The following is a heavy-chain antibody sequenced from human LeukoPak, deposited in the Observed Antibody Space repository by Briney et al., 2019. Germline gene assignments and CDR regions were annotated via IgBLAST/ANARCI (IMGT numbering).Heavy chain of an antibody. Sequence: KPGGSLRLSCAASGFTFSSYSMNWVRQAPGKGLEWVSSISSSSSYIYYADSVKGRFTISRDNAKDSLYLQMNSLRAEDTAVYYCARGGSGTTFGFDPWGQGTLVTVSS. CDR3: ARGGSGTTFGFDP. CDR2: ISSSSSYI. J-gene: IGHJ5*02. D-gene: IGHD1-7*01. CDR1: GFTFSSYS. V-gene: IGHV3-21*01.